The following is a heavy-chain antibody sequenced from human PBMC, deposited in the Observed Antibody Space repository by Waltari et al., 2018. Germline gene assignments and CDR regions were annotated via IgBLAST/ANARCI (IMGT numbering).Heavy chain of an antibody. Sequence: DVQVWDSVGAFVKPGGSLKLSWSASGLTFNDDCMIRCRRGPGKGLECVSVIYIACKTNHADSVKGRFTISTDNSKKTVFLEMNSLRPDDTAVYYCAKLGGLYASGWPDSTNYMAVWGKGTTVTVSS. J-gene: IGHJ6*03. CDR1: GLTFNDDC. CDR3: AKLGGLYASGWPDSTNYMAV. CDR2: IYIACKT. V-gene: IGHV3-23*03. D-gene: IGHD6-19*01.